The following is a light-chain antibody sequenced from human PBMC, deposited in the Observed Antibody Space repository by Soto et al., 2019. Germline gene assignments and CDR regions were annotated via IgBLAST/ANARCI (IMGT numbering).Light chain of an antibody. J-gene: IGKJ4*01. Sequence: IQMTQSPSSLSASVGDRVTITCRASQGISSALAWYQQKPGKPPKPLIFDVSRLESGVPSRFRVSGSGKDLTLTISSLQPEDFATYYCQQFNNYLLTFGGGTKVDIK. CDR2: DVS. CDR1: QGISSA. V-gene: IGKV1D-13*01. CDR3: QQFNNYLLT.